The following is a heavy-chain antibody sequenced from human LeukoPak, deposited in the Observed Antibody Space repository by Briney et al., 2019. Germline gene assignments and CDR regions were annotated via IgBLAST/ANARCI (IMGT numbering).Heavy chain of an antibody. CDR1: GGSISSYY. D-gene: IGHD3-22*01. V-gene: IGHV4-59*08. Sequence: SETLSLTCTVSGGSISSYYWSWIRQPPGKGLEWVGYIYYSGSTNYNPSLKSRVTISVDTSKNQFSLKLSSVTAADTAVYYCARHGHDSSGYYYFDYWGQGTLVTVSS. CDR2: IYYSGST. CDR3: ARHGHDSSGYYYFDY. J-gene: IGHJ4*02.